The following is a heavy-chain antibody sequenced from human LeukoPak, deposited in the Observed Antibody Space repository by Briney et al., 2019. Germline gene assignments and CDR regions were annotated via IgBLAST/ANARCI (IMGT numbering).Heavy chain of an antibody. CDR3: ARVRSNGGSYLFGY. CDR2: IYTSGST. D-gene: IGHD1-26*01. V-gene: IGHV4-4*07. CDR1: GGSISSYY. J-gene: IGHJ4*02. Sequence: PSETLSLTCTVSGGSISSYYWSWIRQPAGKGLERIGRIYTSGSTNYNPSLKSRVTISVDTSKNQFSLKLSSVTAADTAVYYCARVRSNGGSYLFGYWGQGTLVTVSS.